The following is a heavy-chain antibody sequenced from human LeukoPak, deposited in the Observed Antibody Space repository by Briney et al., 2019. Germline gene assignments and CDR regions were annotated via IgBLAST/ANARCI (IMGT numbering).Heavy chain of an antibody. CDR3: ARVYTREYGSGRNYMDV. V-gene: IGHV4-59*01. D-gene: IGHD3-10*01. CDR2: IYYSGST. Sequence: PSETLSLTCTVSGGSISSYYWSWIRQPPGKGLEWIGYIYYSGSTNYNPSLKSRVTISVDTSKNQFSLKLSSVTAADTAVYYCARVYTREYGSGRNYMDVCGKGTTVTVSS. CDR1: GGSISSYY. J-gene: IGHJ6*03.